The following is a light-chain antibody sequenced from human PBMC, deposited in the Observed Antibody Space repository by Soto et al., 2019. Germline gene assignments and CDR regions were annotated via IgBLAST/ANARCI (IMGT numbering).Light chain of an antibody. CDR1: QSVLYSSNNKNY. CDR3: QQDYDTPST. Sequence: DIVLTQSPDSLAVSLGERATINCKSSQSVLYSSNNKNYLAWYQQKPGQPPKLLIYWASTRESGVPGRFSGSGSGTDFTLTITSLQAEDVAVYYCQQDYDTPSTFGQGTKVEIK. V-gene: IGKV4-1*01. J-gene: IGKJ1*01. CDR2: WAS.